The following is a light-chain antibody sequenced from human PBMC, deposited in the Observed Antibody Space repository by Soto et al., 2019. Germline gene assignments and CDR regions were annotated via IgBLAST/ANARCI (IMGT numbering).Light chain of an antibody. V-gene: IGLV2-23*01. J-gene: IGLJ1*01. Sequence: QSVLTQPASVSGSPGQSITISCTGPSSDVGSYNLVSWYQQHPGKAPKLKIYEGSKRPSGVSNRFSGSKSGNTASLTISGLQAEDEADYYCCSYAGSSTLNVFGTGTKVTVL. CDR3: CSYAGSSTLNV. CDR1: SSDVGSYNL. CDR2: EGS.